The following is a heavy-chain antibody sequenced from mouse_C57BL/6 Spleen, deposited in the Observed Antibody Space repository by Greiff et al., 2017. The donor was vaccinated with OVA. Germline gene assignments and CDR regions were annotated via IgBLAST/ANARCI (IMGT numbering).Heavy chain of an antibody. Sequence: QVQLQQSGPGLVAPSQSLSITCTVSGFSLTSYGVDWVRQSPGKGLEWLGVIWGVGSTNYNSALKSRLSISKDNSKSQVFLKMNSLQTDDTAMYYWASGGYYGKTWFAYWGQGTLVTVSA. CDR3: ASGGYYGKTWFAY. CDR1: GFSLTSYG. J-gene: IGHJ3*01. CDR2: IWGVGST. V-gene: IGHV2-6*01. D-gene: IGHD2-1*01.